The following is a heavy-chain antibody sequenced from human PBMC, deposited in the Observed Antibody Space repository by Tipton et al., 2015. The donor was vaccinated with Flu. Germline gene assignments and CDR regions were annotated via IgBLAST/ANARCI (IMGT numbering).Heavy chain of an antibody. CDR3: AKAIDYGPSYYFDY. V-gene: IGHV3-9*01. CDR1: GFTFDAYA. D-gene: IGHD4-17*01. CDR2: ISWNSVNI. J-gene: IGHJ4*02. Sequence: SLRLSCAASGFTFDAYAMYWVRQAPGKGLERVSGISWNSVNIDYVDSVGGRFTTSRDNAKNSLYLQMNSLRVEDTALYYCAKAIDYGPSYYFDYWGQGTLVTVSS.